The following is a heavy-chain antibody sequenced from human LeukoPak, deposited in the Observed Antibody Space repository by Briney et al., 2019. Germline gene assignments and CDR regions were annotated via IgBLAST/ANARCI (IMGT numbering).Heavy chain of an antibody. D-gene: IGHD2/OR15-2a*01. Sequence: ASVKVSCKASGYTFSSYGITWVRPAPGQGLGWMGWISDYNGNTNYAEKLQGRVTMTTDTSTSTAYMEQRSLRSDDTAVYYCARVASDTFSFDYWGQGTLVTVSS. CDR1: GYTFSSYG. CDR3: ARVASDTFSFDY. V-gene: IGHV1-18*01. J-gene: IGHJ4*02. CDR2: ISDYNGNT.